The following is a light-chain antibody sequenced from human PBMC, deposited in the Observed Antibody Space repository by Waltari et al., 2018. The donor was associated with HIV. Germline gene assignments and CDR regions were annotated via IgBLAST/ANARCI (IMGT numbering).Light chain of an antibody. V-gene: IGKV3-15*01. CDR1: QSVSNN. Sequence: EIVLTQSPATLSVSPGQRAPPPCRANQSVSNNLAWYQQKPGQSPRLLIYGASARATGIPARFSGSGSGTEFTLTVSSLQSEDFAVYYCQQYNDWLLVTFGQGTRLEIK. CDR2: GAS. J-gene: IGKJ5*01. CDR3: QQYNDWLLVT.